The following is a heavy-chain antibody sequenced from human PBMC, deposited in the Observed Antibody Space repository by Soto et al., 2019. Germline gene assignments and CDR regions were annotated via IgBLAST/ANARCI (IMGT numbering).Heavy chain of an antibody. CDR1: GFTFKSYT. CDR2: ISYDGSNK. Sequence: GGSLRLSCATSGFTFKSYTLHWVCQTPGRGLQWVAVISYDGSNKYYADSVRGRFTISRDNSNSTLYLQMNSLRADDSAVYYCVGASMWTGKGLEYWGQGALVTVSS. J-gene: IGHJ4*02. D-gene: IGHD3-10*02. CDR3: VGASMWTGKGLEY. V-gene: IGHV3-30-3*01.